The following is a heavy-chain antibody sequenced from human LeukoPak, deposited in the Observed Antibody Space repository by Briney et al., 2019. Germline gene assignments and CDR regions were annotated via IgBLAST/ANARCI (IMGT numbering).Heavy chain of an antibody. D-gene: IGHD6-6*01. CDR1: GFSFSGHW. CDR3: ARGPNSNWSGLDF. V-gene: IGHV3-74*01. J-gene: IGHJ4*02. Sequence: GGSLRLSCTASGFSFSGHWMHWARQLPGKGLVWVSRISPTGSTTSYAGSVKGRFTVSRDNAKNTLYLQVNNLRAEDTAVYYCARGPNSNWSGLDFWGQGTLLTVSS. CDR2: ISPTGSTT.